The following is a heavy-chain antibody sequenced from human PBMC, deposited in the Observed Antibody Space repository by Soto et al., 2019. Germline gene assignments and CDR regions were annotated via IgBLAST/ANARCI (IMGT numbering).Heavy chain of an antibody. CDR1: GFTFSSYG. J-gene: IGHJ4*02. CDR2: ISYDGSNK. D-gene: IGHD3-3*01. Sequence: QVQLVESGGGVVQPGRSLRLSCAASGFTFSSYGMHWVRQAPGKGLEWVAVISYDGSNKYYADSVKGRFTISRDNSKNTLYLQMNSRRAEDTAVYYCAKDQSGYYDFWSGYYTGHYFGYWGQGTLVTVSS. CDR3: AKDQSGYYDFWSGYYTGHYFGY. V-gene: IGHV3-30*18.